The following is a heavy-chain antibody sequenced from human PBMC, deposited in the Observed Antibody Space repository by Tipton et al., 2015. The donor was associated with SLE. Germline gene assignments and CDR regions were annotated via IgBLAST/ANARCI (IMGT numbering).Heavy chain of an antibody. CDR1: GFTFSDYA. J-gene: IGHJ4*02. CDR3: AKDRVYDSGGYFFFDY. CDR2: ITSGGVT. D-gene: IGHD3-22*01. Sequence: SLRLSCAASGFTFSDYAMNWVRQAPGKGLEWVSVITSGGVTYYSDSVKGRFIISRDDSKTTMYLQMNRLRPEDTAVYYCAKDRVYDSGGYFFFDYWGPGTQVTVSS. V-gene: IGHV3-23*03.